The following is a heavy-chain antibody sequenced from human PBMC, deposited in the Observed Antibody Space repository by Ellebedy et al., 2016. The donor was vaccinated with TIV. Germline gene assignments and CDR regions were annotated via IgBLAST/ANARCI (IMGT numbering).Heavy chain of an antibody. V-gene: IGHV3-30*02. CDR1: GFTFSSYG. CDR3: VKIGAAGIPFYYYYYGMDV. J-gene: IGHJ6*02. D-gene: IGHD6-13*01. CDR2: IRYDGSNK. Sequence: GESLKISCAASGFTFSSYGMHWVRQAPGKGLEWVAFIRYDGSNKYYAVSVKGRFTISRDNSKNTLYLQMNSLRAEDTAVYYCVKIGAAGIPFYYYYYGMDVWGQGTTVTVSS.